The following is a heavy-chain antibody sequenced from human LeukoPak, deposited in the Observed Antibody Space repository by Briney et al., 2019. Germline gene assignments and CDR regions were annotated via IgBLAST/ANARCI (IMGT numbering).Heavy chain of an antibody. Sequence: GGSLILSCAASGFTVSSNYMSWVRQAPGKGLEWVSVIYSDGSTHYADSVKGRFTISRDNSKNTLYLQINSLRAEDTAVYYCARDYNYYHSSGYWYYFDYWGQGTLVTVSS. CDR2: IYSDGST. J-gene: IGHJ4*02. D-gene: IGHD3-22*01. CDR3: ARDYNYYHSSGYWYYFDY. V-gene: IGHV3-66*01. CDR1: GFTVSSNY.